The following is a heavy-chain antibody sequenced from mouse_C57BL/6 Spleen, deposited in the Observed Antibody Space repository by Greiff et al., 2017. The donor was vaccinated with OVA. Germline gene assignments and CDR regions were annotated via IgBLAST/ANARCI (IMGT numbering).Heavy chain of an antibody. CDR1: GFSFNTYA. J-gene: IGHJ2*01. Sequence: EVQRVESGGGLVQPKGSLKLSCAASGFSFNTYAMNWVRQAPGKGLEWVARIRSKSNNYATYYADSVKDRFTISRDDSESMLYLQMNNLKTEDTAMYYCVRQRDWGFDYWGQGTTLTVSS. D-gene: IGHD4-1*01. V-gene: IGHV10-1*01. CDR3: VRQRDWGFDY. CDR2: IRSKSNNYAT.